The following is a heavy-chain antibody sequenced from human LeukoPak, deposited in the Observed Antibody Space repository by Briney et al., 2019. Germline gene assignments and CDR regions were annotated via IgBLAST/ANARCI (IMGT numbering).Heavy chain of an antibody. Sequence: MAGGSLRLSCAASGFTFSDYYMSWIRQAPGKGLEWVSYISSSGSTIYYADSVKGRFTISRDNAKNSLYLQMNSLRAEDTAVYYCARNPPYCSSTSCYGGYWGQGTLVTVSS. CDR3: ARNPPYCSSTSCYGGY. CDR2: ISSSGSTI. D-gene: IGHD2-2*01. CDR1: GFTFSDYY. V-gene: IGHV3-11*01. J-gene: IGHJ4*02.